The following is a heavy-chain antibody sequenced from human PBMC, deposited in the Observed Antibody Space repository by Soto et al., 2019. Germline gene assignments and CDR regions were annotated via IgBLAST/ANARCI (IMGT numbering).Heavy chain of an antibody. CDR2: IFSNDEK. J-gene: IGHJ4*02. D-gene: IGHD3-10*01. Sequence: QVTLKESGPVLVKPTETLTLTCTVSGFSLSNARMGVSWIRQPPGKALEGLAHIFSNDEKSYSTSLKSRLTISKETSKSQVVLTMTNKDPVDTATYYCARIRGLWFRALPMDYWGQGTLVTVSS. V-gene: IGHV2-26*01. CDR3: ARIRGLWFRALPMDY. CDR1: GFSLSNARMG.